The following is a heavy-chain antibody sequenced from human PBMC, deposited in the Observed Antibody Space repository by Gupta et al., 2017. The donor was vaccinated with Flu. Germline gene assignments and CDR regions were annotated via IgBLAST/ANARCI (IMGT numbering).Heavy chain of an antibody. J-gene: IGHJ4*02. D-gene: IGHD3-10*01. Sequence: EVQLVESGGGLVQPGGYLRLSCAASGFTDSSNYMSWVRQAPGKGLEWVSVIYSGGSTYYADSVKGRFTISRHNSKNTLYLQMNSLRAEDTAVYYCARGGRGPNDYWGQGTLVTVSS. CDR1: GFTDSSNY. V-gene: IGHV3-53*04. CDR3: ARGGRGPNDY. CDR2: IYSGGST.